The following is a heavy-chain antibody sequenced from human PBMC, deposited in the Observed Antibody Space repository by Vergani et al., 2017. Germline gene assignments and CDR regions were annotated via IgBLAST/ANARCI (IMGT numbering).Heavy chain of an antibody. CDR1: GGSISSGSYY. CDR3: ARHYCGADCYPDY. CDR2: IYTSGST. D-gene: IGHD2-21*02. V-gene: IGHV4-61*02. J-gene: IGHJ4*02. Sequence: QVQLQESGPGLVKPSQTLSLTCTVSGGSISSGSYYWSWIRQPAGKGLEWIGRIYTSGSTNYNPSLKSRVTISVDTSKNQFSVKLNSVTAADSAVYYCARHYCGADCYPDYWGQGTLVTVFS.